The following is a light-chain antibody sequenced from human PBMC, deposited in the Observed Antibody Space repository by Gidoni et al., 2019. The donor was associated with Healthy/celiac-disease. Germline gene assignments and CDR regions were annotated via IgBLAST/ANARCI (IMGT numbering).Light chain of an antibody. CDR1: QDISNY. J-gene: IGKJ4*01. CDR3: QQYDNLPFT. Sequence: IQVTPSPSSLSASVGDRVTITCPASQDISNYLNWYQQKPGKAPKLLIYDASNLERGVPSRFSGSGSGTDFTFTISSLQPEDIATYYCQQYDNLPFTFGGGTKVEIK. CDR2: DAS. V-gene: IGKV1-33*01.